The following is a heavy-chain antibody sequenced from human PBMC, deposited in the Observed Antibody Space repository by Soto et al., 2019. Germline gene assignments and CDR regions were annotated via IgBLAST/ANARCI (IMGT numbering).Heavy chain of an antibody. CDR2: IYYSGST. CDR1: GGSISSGCYY. D-gene: IGHD3-10*01. J-gene: IGHJ4*02. V-gene: IGHV4-31*03. Sequence: SETLSLTCTVSGGSISSGCYYWSWIRQHPGKGLEWIGYIYYSGSTYYNPSLKSRVTISVDTSKNQFSLKLSSVTAADTAVYYCARVEAYGSGSHPRYYFDYWGQGTLVTVSS. CDR3: ARVEAYGSGSHPRYYFDY.